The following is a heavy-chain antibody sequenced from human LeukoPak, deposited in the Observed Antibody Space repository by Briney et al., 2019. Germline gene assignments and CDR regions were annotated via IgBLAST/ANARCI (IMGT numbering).Heavy chain of an antibody. D-gene: IGHD2-15*01. Sequence: GGSLRLSCGASGFTFSKYAMSWVRQAPGKGLEWVSGITASGGPSSADSVKGRFTISRDNSKNMVYLQMNSLRDEDTAVYYCVKDGRTSAPCWRQGTLVSVSS. CDR3: VKDGRTSAPC. V-gene: IGHV3-23*01. CDR2: ITASGGP. CDR1: GFTFSKYA. J-gene: IGHJ4*02.